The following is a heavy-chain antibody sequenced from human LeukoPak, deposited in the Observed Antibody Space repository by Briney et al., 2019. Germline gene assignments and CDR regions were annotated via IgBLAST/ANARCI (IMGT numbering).Heavy chain of an antibody. CDR1: GFTFSSYS. CDR3: ARYTDTDAFDI. V-gene: IGHV3-21*01. CDR2: ISSSSSYI. D-gene: IGHD5-18*01. J-gene: IGHJ3*02. Sequence: GGSLRLSCAASGFTFSSYSMNWVRQAPGKGLEWVLSISSSSSYIYYADSVKGRFTISRDNAKNSLYLQMNSLRAEDTAVYYCARYTDTDAFDIWGQGTMVTVSS.